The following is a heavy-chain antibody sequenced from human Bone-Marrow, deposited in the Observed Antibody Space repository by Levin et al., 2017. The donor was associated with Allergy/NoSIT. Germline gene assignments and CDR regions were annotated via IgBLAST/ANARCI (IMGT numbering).Heavy chain of an antibody. J-gene: IGHJ4*02. Sequence: AASVKVSCKASGYTFTSYGISWVRQAPGQGLEWMGWISAYNGNTNYAQKLQGRVTMTTDTSTSTAYMELRSLRSDDTAVYYCARYGVTTTVTTHNYDYWGQGTLVTVSS. CDR2: ISAYNGNT. CDR1: GYTFTSYG. D-gene: IGHD4-17*01. V-gene: IGHV1-18*01. CDR3: ARYGVTTTVTTHNYDY.